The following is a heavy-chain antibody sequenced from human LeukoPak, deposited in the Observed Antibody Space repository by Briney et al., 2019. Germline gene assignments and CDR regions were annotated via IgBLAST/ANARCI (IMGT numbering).Heavy chain of an antibody. Sequence: GGSLRLSCAASGFTFSSYSMNWVRQAPGKGLEWVSSISSSSSYIYYADSVKGRFTISRDNAKNSLYLQMNSLRAEDTAVYYCARVSDFWSGYPDYWGQGTLVTVSS. J-gene: IGHJ4*02. CDR2: ISSSSSYI. D-gene: IGHD3-3*01. V-gene: IGHV3-21*01. CDR1: GFTFSSYS. CDR3: ARVSDFWSGYPDY.